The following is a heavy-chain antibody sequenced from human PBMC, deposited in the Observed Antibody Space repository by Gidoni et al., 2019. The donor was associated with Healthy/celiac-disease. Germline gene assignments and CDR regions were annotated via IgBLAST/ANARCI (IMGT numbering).Heavy chain of an antibody. CDR2: IYWDDDK. V-gene: IGHV2-5*02. CDR3: AHFDYSKMFDY. CDR1: GFSLSTSGVG. D-gene: IGHD4-4*01. J-gene: IGHJ4*02. Sequence: QITLKESGPTLVKPTQTLTLTCTFSGFSLSTSGVGVGWIRQPPGKALEWLALIYWDDDKRYSPSLKSRLTITKDTSKNQVVLTMTNMDPVDTATYYCAHFDYSKMFDYWGQGTLVTVSS.